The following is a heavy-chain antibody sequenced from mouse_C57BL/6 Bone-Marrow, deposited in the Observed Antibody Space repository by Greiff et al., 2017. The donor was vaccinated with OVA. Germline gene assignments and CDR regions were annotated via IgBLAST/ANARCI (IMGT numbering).Heavy chain of an antibody. J-gene: IGHJ4*01. D-gene: IGHD1-1*01. CDR1: GFTFNTYA. CDR3: VRTHYGSSYDYAMDY. Sequence: EVQVVESGGGLVQPKGSLKLSCAASGFTFNTYAMHWVRQAPGKGLEWVARIRSKSSNYATYYADSVKDRFTISRDDSQSMLYLQMNNLTTEDTAMYYCVRTHYGSSYDYAMDYWGQGTSVTVSS. V-gene: IGHV10-3*01. CDR2: IRSKSSNYAT.